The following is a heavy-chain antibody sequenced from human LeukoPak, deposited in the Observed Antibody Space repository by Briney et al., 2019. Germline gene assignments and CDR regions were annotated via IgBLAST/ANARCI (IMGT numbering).Heavy chain of an antibody. J-gene: IGHJ6*03. V-gene: IGHV1-69*05. CDR3: ARVLLERRNYYYYYMDV. Sequence: GASVKVSCKASGGTFSSYAISWVRQAPGQGLEWMGGIIPIFGTANYAQKFQGRVTITTDESPSTAYMELSSLRSEDTAVYHCARVLLERRNYYYYYMDVWGKGTTVTVSS. CDR1: GGTFSSYA. CDR2: IIPIFGTA. D-gene: IGHD1-20*01.